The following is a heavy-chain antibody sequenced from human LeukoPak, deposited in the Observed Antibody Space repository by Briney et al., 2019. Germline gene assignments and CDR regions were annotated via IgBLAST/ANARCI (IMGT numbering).Heavy chain of an antibody. Sequence: SEALSLTCAVYIGSFRGYHWSWIRQPPGKGLEWIGEINDSGDTNYNPSLKNRVTISVDTSKNQFSLKLSSLTAADTAVYYCAKVRNYDSSGYITNWGQGTLVTVSS. CDR1: IGSFRGYH. CDR3: AKVRNYDSSGYITN. V-gene: IGHV4-34*01. J-gene: IGHJ4*02. D-gene: IGHD3-22*01. CDR2: INDSGDT.